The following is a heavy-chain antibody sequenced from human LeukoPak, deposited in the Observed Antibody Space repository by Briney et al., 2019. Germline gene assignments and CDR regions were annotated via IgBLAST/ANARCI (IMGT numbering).Heavy chain of an antibody. CDR1: GFIFSNYA. CDR2: LRGDGET. CDR3: AKASWVSTADAVL. Sequence: GGSLRLSCAASGFIFSNYAMSWVRQAPARGLEWVPSLRGDGETFYAGSVKGRFTLSRDDARHKVYLQLSNVRVEDSAVYYCAKASWVSTADAVLWGQGTLVTVYS. V-gene: IGHV3-23*01. D-gene: IGHD3-16*01. J-gene: IGHJ4*02.